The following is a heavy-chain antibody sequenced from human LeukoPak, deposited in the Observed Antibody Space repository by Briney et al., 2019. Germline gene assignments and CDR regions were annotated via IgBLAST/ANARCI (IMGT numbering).Heavy chain of an antibody. CDR2: IYYSGST. D-gene: IGHD3-10*01. Sequence: SETLSLTCTVSGGSISSSSYYWGWIRQPPGKGLEWIGSIYYSGSTYYNPSLKSRVTISVDTSKNQFSLKLSSVTAADTAVYYRARHRGYYYYYYMDVWGKGTTVTVSS. CDR3: ARHRGYYYYYYMDV. V-gene: IGHV4-39*01. J-gene: IGHJ6*03. CDR1: GGSISSSSYY.